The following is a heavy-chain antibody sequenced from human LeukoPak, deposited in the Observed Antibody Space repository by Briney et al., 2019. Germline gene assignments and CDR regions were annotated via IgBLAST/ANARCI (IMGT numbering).Heavy chain of an antibody. J-gene: IGHJ6*03. CDR2: IYTSGST. CDR1: GGSISSGGYY. V-gene: IGHV4-61*02. D-gene: IGHD1-26*01. Sequence: KPSETLSLTCTVSGGSISSGGYYWSWIRQPAGKGLEWIGRIYTSGSTNYNPSLKSRVTMSVDTSKNQFSLKLSSVTAADTAVYYCARGLVGATQVGSYYYYYYMDVWGKGTTVTVSS. CDR3: ARGLVGATQVGSYYYYYYMDV.